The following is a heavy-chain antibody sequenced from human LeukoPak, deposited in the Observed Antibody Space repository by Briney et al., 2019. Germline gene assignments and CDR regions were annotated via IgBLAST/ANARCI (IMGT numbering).Heavy chain of an antibody. CDR2: ISSDGSKN. Sequence: GGSLRLSCAASGFTFTNYAMHWVRQTPGKGLEWVALISSDGSKNIYADPVKGRFTVSRDNSKNTLYLQMNSLSAEDTAVYYCVKGLVQTTMSYSVDYWGQGALVTVSS. CDR3: VKGLVQTTMSYSVDY. V-gene: IGHV3-30*18. J-gene: IGHJ4*02. D-gene: IGHD1-1*01. CDR1: GFTFTNYA.